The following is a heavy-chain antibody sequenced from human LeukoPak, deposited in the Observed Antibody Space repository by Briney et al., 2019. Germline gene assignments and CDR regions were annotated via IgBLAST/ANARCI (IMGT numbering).Heavy chain of an antibody. Sequence: ASVKVSCKASGYTFTSYGISWVRQAPGQGLEWMGWISAYNGNTNYAQKLQGRVTMTTDTSTSTAYMELRSLRSDDTAVYYCAGALSDDFWSGYQDYWGQGTLVTVSS. V-gene: IGHV1-18*01. D-gene: IGHD3-3*01. J-gene: IGHJ4*02. CDR2: ISAYNGNT. CDR1: GYTFTSYG. CDR3: AGALSDDFWSGYQDY.